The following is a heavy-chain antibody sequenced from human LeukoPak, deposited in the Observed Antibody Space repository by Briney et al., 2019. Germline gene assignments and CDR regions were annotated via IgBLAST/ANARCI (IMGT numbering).Heavy chain of an antibody. CDR3: TRDSLDRIAVAGTLDY. J-gene: IGHJ4*02. D-gene: IGHD6-19*01. V-gene: IGHV3-49*04. CDR1: GFTFVDYA. CDR2: IRSKAYGGTT. Sequence: GRSLRLSCTASGFTFVDYAMSWVRQAPGKGLEWVGFIRSKAYGGTTEYAASVKGRFTISRDDSKSIAYLQMNSLKTEDTAVYYCTRDSLDRIAVAGTLDYWGQGPLVTVSS.